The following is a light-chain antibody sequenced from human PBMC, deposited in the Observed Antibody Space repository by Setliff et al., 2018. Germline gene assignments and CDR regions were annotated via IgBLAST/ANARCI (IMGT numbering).Light chain of an antibody. CDR2: EVS. Sequence: QSVLTQPASVSGSPGQSITISCTGTSSDIGGYNYVSWYQQHPGKAPKFMIYEVSNRPSGVSNRFSGSKSGNTASLTISGLQAEDEADYYCSPYTSSGTDVFGSGTKVTVL. J-gene: IGLJ1*01. CDR1: SSDIGGYNY. CDR3: SPYTSSGTDV. V-gene: IGLV2-14*01.